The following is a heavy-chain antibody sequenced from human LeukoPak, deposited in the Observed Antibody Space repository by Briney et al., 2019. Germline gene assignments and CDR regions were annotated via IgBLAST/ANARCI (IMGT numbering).Heavy chain of an antibody. Sequence: ASGTLSLTCTLYGGSISSYYWSWIRQPPGKGLEWIGYIYSSGSTNYNPSLKSRVTISVDTSKNQFSLKLSSVTAADTAVYYCARHHRADGGNSDAFDIWGQGTMVTVSS. CDR2: IYSSGST. D-gene: IGHD4-23*01. CDR3: ARHHRADGGNSDAFDI. J-gene: IGHJ3*02. CDR1: GGSISSYY. V-gene: IGHV4-59*08.